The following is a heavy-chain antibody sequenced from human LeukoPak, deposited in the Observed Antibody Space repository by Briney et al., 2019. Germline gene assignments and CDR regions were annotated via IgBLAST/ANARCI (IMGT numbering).Heavy chain of an antibody. CDR1: GYTFTSFD. D-gene: IGHD1-20*01. J-gene: IGHJ5*02. V-gene: IGHV1-8*03. CDR3: TRGPFLNGNAYNWFDP. Sequence: ASVKVSCKTSGYTFTSFDINWVRHTSGHGPEWMGWVNCDNENTRYARKFQGRVAITRDTSTRTVYLELNNLSSDDTAMYYCTRGPFLNGNAYNWFDPWGQGTLVTVSS. CDR2: VNCDNENT.